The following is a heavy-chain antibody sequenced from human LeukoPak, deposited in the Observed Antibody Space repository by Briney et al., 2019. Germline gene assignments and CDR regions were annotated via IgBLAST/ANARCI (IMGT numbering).Heavy chain of an antibody. CDR1: GYTFTGYF. V-gene: IGHV1-2*02. CDR3: ARERVPAAIVVGGNDAFDI. J-gene: IGHJ3*02. CDR2: INPNSGGT. D-gene: IGHD2-2*02. Sequence: ASVKVSCKASGYTFTGYFLHWVRQAPGQGLEWMGWINPNSGGTNYAQNFQGRVTMTRDTSISTAYMELSRLRSDDTAVYYCARERVPAAIVVGGNDAFDIWGQGTMVTVSS.